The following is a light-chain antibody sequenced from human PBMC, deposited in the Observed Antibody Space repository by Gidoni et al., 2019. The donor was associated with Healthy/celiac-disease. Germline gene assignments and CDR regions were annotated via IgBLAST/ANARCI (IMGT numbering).Light chain of an antibody. Sequence: DIVLTQSPASLPVSLGERATITCKSSQSVLYSSNNKNYLAWYQQKPGQPPKLLIYWASTRESGVPDRFSGSGSGTDFTLTISSLQAEDVAVYYCQQYYSTPPVTFGGGTKVEIK. V-gene: IGKV4-1*01. CDR1: QSVLYSSNNKNY. CDR2: WAS. CDR3: QQYYSTPPVT. J-gene: IGKJ4*01.